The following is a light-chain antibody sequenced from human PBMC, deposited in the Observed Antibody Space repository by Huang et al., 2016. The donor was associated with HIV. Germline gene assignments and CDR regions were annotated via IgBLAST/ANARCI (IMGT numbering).Light chain of an antibody. CDR1: QCVGDY. Sequence: IVLTQSPPTLSIYPGERVTLSCRASQCVGDYVAWYQQKPGQAPRLLIYDAAQRASGVSARFSGSGSGTEFILTISSLEPEDYAVYYCQQRSKWLSFGGGTKVEIK. CDR2: DAA. V-gene: IGKV3-11*01. J-gene: IGKJ4*01. CDR3: QQRSKWLS.